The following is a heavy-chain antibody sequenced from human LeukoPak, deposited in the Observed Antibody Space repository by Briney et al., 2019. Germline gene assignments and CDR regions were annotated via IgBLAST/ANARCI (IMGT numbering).Heavy chain of an antibody. V-gene: IGHV4-38-2*02. CDR1: GYSISSGYY. D-gene: IGHD1-26*01. CDR2: IYHSGST. J-gene: IGHJ4*02. CDR3: VSIPLGATTEFDY. Sequence: PSETLSLTCTVSGYSISSGYYWGWIRQPPGKGLEWIGSIYHSGSTYYNPSLKSRVTISVDTSKNQFSLKLSSVTAADTAVYYCVSIPLGATTEFDYWGQGTLVTVSS.